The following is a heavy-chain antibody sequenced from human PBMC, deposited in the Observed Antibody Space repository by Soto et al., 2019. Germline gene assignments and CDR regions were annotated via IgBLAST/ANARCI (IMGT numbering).Heavy chain of an antibody. CDR1: GGSISSYY. CDR3: ARGGGGGNWFDP. J-gene: IGHJ5*02. D-gene: IGHD2-15*01. Sequence: ETLSLTCTVSGGSISSYYWSWIRQPPGKGLEWIGYIYYSGSTNYNPSLKSRVTISVDTSKNQFSLKLSSVTAADTAVYYCARGGGGGNWFDPWGQGTLVTVSS. V-gene: IGHV4-59*01. CDR2: IYYSGST.